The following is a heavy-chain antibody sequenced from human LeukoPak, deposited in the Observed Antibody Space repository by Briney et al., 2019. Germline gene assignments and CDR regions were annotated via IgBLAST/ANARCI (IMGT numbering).Heavy chain of an antibody. D-gene: IGHD4-17*01. CDR3: AKDRGNDYGVFDY. CDR2: ISSGSGTT. Sequence: GGSLRLSCAASGFIFSSYSMNWVRETPGKGLEWISYISSGSGTTYYGDSVQGRFITSRDNAKDSLHLQMNSLRAEDTGVYYCAKDRGNDYGVFDYWGQGILVTVSS. J-gene: IGHJ4*02. CDR1: GFIFSSYS. V-gene: IGHV3-48*01.